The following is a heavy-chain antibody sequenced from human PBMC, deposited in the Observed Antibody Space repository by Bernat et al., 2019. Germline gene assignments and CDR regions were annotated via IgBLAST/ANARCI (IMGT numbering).Heavy chain of an antibody. CDR2: INHSGST. J-gene: IGHJ6*03. D-gene: IGHD6-13*01. CDR1: VGSFSGSY. V-gene: IGHV4-34*01. Sequence: QVQLQQCGAGLLKPSETLSLTCAVSVGSFSGSYWSWILQPPGKGLEWIGEINHSGSTSYNPSLKSRVTISVGTSKNKFSLKLRQVTTADTAVYYCASGGIWYEDYYYYMDVWGKGTTVTVSS. CDR3: ASGGIWYEDYYYYMDV.